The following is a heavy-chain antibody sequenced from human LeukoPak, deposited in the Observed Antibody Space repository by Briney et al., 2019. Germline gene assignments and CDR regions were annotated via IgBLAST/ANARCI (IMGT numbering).Heavy chain of an antibody. Sequence: GGSLRLSCAASGFTVSSNYMSWVRQAPGKGLEYISVIYCGGSTYYDSVKSRFTITRDNSKNTQYLQMNSPRAEDTAVVYYATTQPSGCIYFVYWGQGTLVTVSS. CDR1: GFTVSSNY. J-gene: IGHJ4*02. D-gene: IGHD6-19*01. CDR2: IYCGGST. CDR3: ATTQPSGCIYFVY. V-gene: IGHV3-66*01.